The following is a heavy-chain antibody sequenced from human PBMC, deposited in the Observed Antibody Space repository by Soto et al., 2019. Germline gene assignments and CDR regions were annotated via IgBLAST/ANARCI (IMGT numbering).Heavy chain of an antibody. CDR3: ARYGRQYSSSWYAGGDHAFDI. V-gene: IGHV4-39*01. Sequence: SDTLSLTCTVSGGSISSSSYYWGWIRQPPGKGLEWIGSIYYSGSTYYNPSLKSRVTISVDTSKNQFSLKLSSVTAADTAVYYCARYGRQYSSSWYAGGDHAFDIWRQGTMVTVSS. CDR2: IYYSGST. CDR1: GGSISSSSYY. J-gene: IGHJ3*02. D-gene: IGHD6-13*01.